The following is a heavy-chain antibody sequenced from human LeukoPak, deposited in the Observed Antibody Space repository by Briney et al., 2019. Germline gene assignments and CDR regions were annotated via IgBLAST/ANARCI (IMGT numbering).Heavy chain of an antibody. Sequence: PGGSLRLSCAASGFTFSNFAMSWVRQAPGKGLEWVSGISASGGSTHYADSVKGRSTIARDNSKKTLYLQMNSLRAEDTGVYYCAKDQRGGNYQFDYWGQGTLVTVSS. CDR3: AKDQRGGNYQFDY. J-gene: IGHJ4*02. D-gene: IGHD1-26*01. CDR2: ISASGGST. V-gene: IGHV3-23*01. CDR1: GFTFSNFA.